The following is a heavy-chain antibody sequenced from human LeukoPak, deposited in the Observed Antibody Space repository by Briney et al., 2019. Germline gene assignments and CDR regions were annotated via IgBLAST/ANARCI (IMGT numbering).Heavy chain of an antibody. D-gene: IGHD3-9*01. CDR1: GFIFSSYG. J-gene: IGHJ4*02. V-gene: IGHV3-30*02. CDR2: IRYDGSNK. Sequence: GGSLRLSCAASGFIFSSYGMHWVRQAPGKGLEWVAFIRYDGSNKYYADSVKGRFAISRDNSKNTLYLQMDSLRPEDTAVYYCARDRRGLTGYYYFDYWGQGTLVTVSS. CDR3: ARDRRGLTGYYYFDY.